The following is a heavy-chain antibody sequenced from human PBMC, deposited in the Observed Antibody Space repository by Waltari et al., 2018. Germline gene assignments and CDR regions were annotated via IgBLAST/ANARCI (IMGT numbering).Heavy chain of an antibody. CDR1: GFTFTNHW. D-gene: IGHD2-21*02. V-gene: IGHV3-7*04. J-gene: IGHJ4*02. CDR2: IQQEGRAK. CDR3: ARGVTTVEY. Sequence: EVQLVESGGGLVQPGGSLRLSCSGSGFTFTNHWMSWVRQAPGKGTKGGERIQQEGRAKYDVDSMKGRFTISRDNAKNSLSLQMDSLRAEDTAVYFCARGVTTVEYWGQGTLVTVSS.